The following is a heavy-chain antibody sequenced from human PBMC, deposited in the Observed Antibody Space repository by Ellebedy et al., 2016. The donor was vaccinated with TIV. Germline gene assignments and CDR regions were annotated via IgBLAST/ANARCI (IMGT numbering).Heavy chain of an antibody. Sequence: SGPTLVXPTQPLTLTCTFSGFSLSTSGMCVSWIRQPPGKALEWLALIDWDDDKYYSTSLKTRLTISKDTSKNQVVLTMTNMDPVDTATYYCARHYYDDSGYYGAFDYWGQGTLVTVSS. D-gene: IGHD3-22*01. CDR3: ARHYYDDSGYYGAFDY. CDR2: IDWDDDK. V-gene: IGHV2-70*01. J-gene: IGHJ4*02. CDR1: GFSLSTSGMC.